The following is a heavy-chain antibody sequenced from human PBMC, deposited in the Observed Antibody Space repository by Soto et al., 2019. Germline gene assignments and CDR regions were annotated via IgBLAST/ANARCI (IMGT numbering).Heavy chain of an antibody. Sequence: GGSLRLSCAASGFTFSSYGMHWVRQAPGKGLEWVAVISYDGSNKYYADSVKGRFTISRDNSKNTLYLQMNSLRAEDTAVYYCAKDLHEAGSSSSTLDYWGQGTLVTVSS. CDR2: ISYDGSNK. CDR1: GFTFSSYG. CDR3: AKDLHEAGSSSSTLDY. V-gene: IGHV3-30*18. D-gene: IGHD6-6*01. J-gene: IGHJ4*02.